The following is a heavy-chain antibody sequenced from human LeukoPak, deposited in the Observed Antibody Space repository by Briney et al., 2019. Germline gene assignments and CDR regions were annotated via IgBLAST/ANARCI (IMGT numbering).Heavy chain of an antibody. CDR1: GFTFRSYE. Sequence: GGSLRLSCEDSGFTFRSYEMNWVRQAPGKGLEWVSYISSSGSTIYYADSLKGRFTISRDNAKNSLYLQMNSLRAEDTAVYYCARAHYYDSSGLDFWGQGTLVTVSS. V-gene: IGHV3-48*03. CDR2: ISSSGSTI. D-gene: IGHD3-22*01. CDR3: ARAHYYDSSGLDF. J-gene: IGHJ4*02.